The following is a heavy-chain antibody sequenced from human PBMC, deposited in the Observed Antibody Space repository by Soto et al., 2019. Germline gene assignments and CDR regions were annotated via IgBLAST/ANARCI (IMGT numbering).Heavy chain of an antibody. J-gene: IGHJ5*02. D-gene: IGHD6-25*01. V-gene: IGHV4-59*01. CDR1: GGSISSYY. CDR2: IYYSGST. Sequence: SETLSLTCTVSGGSISSYYWSWIRQPPGKGLEWIGYIYYSGSTNYNPSLKSRVTISVDTSKNQFSLKMSSVTAADTAVYYCARPHGGSSGWDNWFDPWGQGTLVTVS. CDR3: ARPHGGSSGWDNWFDP.